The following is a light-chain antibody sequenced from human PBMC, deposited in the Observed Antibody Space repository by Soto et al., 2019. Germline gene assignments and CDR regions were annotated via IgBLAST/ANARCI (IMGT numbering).Light chain of an antibody. V-gene: IGKV1-5*01. CDR1: QSIGTW. CDR3: QQYSDSSGA. J-gene: IGKJ1*01. Sequence: DIQVTQYPSTLSASVGDRVTITCGASQSIGTWLAWYQQKPGKAPKLLIFDASTLESGVPSRFSGSGSGTDFTLTISSLQPDDFATYYCQQYSDSSGAFGQGTRVEIK. CDR2: DAS.